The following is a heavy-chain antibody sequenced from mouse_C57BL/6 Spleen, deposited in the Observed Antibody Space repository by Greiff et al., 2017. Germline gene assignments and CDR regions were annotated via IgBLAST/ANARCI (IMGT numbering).Heavy chain of an antibody. Sequence: EVMLVESGGDLVKPGGSLKLSCAASGFTFSSYGMSWVRQTPDKRLEWVATISSGGSYTYYPDSVKGRFTISRDNAKNTLYLQMSSLKSEDTAMYYYAGHGNYGSSFAYWGQGTLVTVSA. V-gene: IGHV5-6*01. J-gene: IGHJ3*01. CDR2: ISSGGSYT. CDR3: AGHGNYGSSFAY. CDR1: GFTFSSYG. D-gene: IGHD1-1*01.